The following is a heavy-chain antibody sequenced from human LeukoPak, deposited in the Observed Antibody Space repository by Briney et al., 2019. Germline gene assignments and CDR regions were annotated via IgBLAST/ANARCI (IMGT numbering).Heavy chain of an antibody. Sequence: SVKVSCKASGGTFSSYAISWVRQAPGQGLEWMGGIIPIFGTANYAQKFQGRVTITTDESTSTAYMELSSLRSEDTAVYYCATGATLWYYYMDVWGKGTTVTVSS. CDR3: ATGATLWYYYMDV. V-gene: IGHV1-69*05. CDR1: GGTFSSYA. J-gene: IGHJ6*03. D-gene: IGHD1-26*01. CDR2: IIPIFGTA.